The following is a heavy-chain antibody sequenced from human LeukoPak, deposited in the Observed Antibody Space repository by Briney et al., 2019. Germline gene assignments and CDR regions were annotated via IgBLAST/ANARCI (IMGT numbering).Heavy chain of an antibody. CDR2: IYYSGST. D-gene: IGHD3-10*01. V-gene: IGHV4-59*08. Sequence: PSGTLSLTCAVSGGSISSSNYWSWIRQPPGKGLEWIGYIYYSGSTNYNPSLKSRVTISVDTSKNQFSLKLSSVTAADTAVYYCARLFYGRNWFDPWGQGTLVTVSS. CDR3: ARLFYGRNWFDP. CDR1: GGSISSSNY. J-gene: IGHJ5*02.